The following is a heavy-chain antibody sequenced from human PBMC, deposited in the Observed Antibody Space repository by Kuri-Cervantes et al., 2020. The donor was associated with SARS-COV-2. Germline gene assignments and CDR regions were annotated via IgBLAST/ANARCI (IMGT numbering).Heavy chain of an antibody. CDR3: AKDAGYSSSWYVGGSIWFDP. CDR2: ISGSGGST. D-gene: IGHD6-13*01. Sequence: GESLKISCAASGFTFSSYAMSWVRQAPGKGLEWVSAISGSGGSTYYADSVKGRFTISRDNSKNTLYPQMNSLRAGDTAVYYCAKDAGYSSSWYVGGSIWFDPWGQGTLVTVSS. V-gene: IGHV3-23*01. J-gene: IGHJ5*02. CDR1: GFTFSSYA.